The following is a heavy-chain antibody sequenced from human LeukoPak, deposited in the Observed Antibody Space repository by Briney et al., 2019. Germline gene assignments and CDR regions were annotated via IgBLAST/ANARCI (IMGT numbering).Heavy chain of an antibody. CDR3: ARDLKRGYSSGRYSWGTGSSNDY. V-gene: IGHV1-69*06. J-gene: IGHJ4*02. Sequence: ASVKVSCKASGGTFSSYAVSWVRQAPGQGLEWMGGIIPIFGTANYAQKFQGRVTITADKSTSTAYMELSSLRSDDTAVYYCARDLKRGYSSGRYSWGTGSSNDYWGQGTLVTVSS. CDR2: IIPIFGTA. CDR1: GGTFSSYA. D-gene: IGHD6-19*01.